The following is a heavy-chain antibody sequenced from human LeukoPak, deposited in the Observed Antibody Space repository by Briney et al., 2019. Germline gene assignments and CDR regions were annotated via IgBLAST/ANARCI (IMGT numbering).Heavy chain of an antibody. V-gene: IGHV3-23*01. Sequence: PGGSLRLPCAASGFTFSSYAMSWVRQAPGKGLEWVSAISGSGGSTCYADSVKGRFTISRDNSKNTLYLQMNSLRAEDTAVYYCAKGVTIFGVVITSYYYYGMDVWGQGTTVTVSS. CDR1: GFTFSSYA. CDR2: ISGSGGST. J-gene: IGHJ6*02. CDR3: AKGVTIFGVVITSYYYYGMDV. D-gene: IGHD3-3*01.